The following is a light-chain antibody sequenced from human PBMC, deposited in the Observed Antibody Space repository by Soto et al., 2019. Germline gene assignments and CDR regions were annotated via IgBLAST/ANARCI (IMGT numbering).Light chain of an antibody. Sequence: QSVLTQPPSASGTPGQRVTISCSGSSSNIATKSVNWYQQLPGTAPKLLIYSNSQRSSGVPDRFSGSKSGTSASLAIRGLHSEDEADYYCAAWDDSLNARYVFGTGTKLTVL. CDR2: SNS. CDR3: AAWDDSLNARYV. CDR1: SSNIATKS. J-gene: IGLJ1*01. V-gene: IGLV1-44*01.